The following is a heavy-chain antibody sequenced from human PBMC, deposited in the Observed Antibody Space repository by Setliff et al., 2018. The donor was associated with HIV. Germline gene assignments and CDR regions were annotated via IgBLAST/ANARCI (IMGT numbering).Heavy chain of an antibody. Sequence: LSLTCTISGGSFSSYYWSWIRQPAGRGLEWIGRIYNSGTTNYNPSLKSRVTMSIDTSKNQLSLKLASVTAADTAVYYCARDRHSSGLGSYGPWGPGTLVTVSS. CDR3: ARDRHSSGLGSYGP. D-gene: IGHD3-10*01. CDR1: GGSFSSYY. V-gene: IGHV4-4*07. CDR2: IYNSGTT. J-gene: IGHJ5*02.